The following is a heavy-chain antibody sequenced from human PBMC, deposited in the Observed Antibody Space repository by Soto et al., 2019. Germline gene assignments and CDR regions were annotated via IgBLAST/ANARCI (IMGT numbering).Heavy chain of an antibody. CDR2: TTASNTHT. Sequence: QVQLLQSGTEVKEPGASVKVSCKASGYTFTSFDISCVRQAPGQGLEWVGWTTASNTHTNYAQKHQGRVTMTTDTSTTTAYMELRSMRSDETAIYYCARGGYSSGYHYWGQGTLVTVSS. J-gene: IGHJ4*02. V-gene: IGHV1-18*04. CDR1: GYTFTSFD. CDR3: ARGGYSSGYHY. D-gene: IGHD3-22*01.